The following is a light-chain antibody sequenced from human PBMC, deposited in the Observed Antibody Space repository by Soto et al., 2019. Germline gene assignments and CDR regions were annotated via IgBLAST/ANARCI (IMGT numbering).Light chain of an antibody. CDR2: HTT. CDR1: TGAVTSGLH. V-gene: IGLV7-46*01. Sequence: QTVVTQEPSLTVSPGGTVTLTCGSSTGAVTSGLHPYRLQQKPGQAPRTLIYHTTNTLSWTPARFSGSLLGGKAALTLSGAQPEDEALYYCLLTYSGPWVFGGGTKLTVL. CDR3: LLTYSGPWV. J-gene: IGLJ3*02.